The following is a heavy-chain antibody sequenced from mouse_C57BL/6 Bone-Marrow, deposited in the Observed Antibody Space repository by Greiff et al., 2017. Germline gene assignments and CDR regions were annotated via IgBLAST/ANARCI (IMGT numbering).Heavy chain of an antibody. V-gene: IGHV1-55*01. D-gene: IGHD1-1*01. CDR1: GYTFTSYW. CDR3: NKFITTVVANYAMDY. J-gene: IGHJ4*01. CDR2: ISPGSGST. Sequence: QVQLQQPGAELVKPGASVKMSCKASGYTFTSYWITWVKQRPGQGLEWIGDISPGSGSTNYNEKFKSKATLTVDTSSSTAYMQLSSLTSEDSAVYYCNKFITTVVANYAMDYWGQGTSVTVSS.